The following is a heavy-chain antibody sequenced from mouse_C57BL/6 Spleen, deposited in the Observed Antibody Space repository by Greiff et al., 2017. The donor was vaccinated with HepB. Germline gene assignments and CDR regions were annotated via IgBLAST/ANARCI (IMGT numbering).Heavy chain of an antibody. CDR1: GFTFTDYY. Sequence: EVKVVESGGGLVQPGGSLSLSCAASGFTFTDYYMSWVRQPPGKALEWLGFIRNKANGYTTEYSASVKGRFTISRDNSQSILYLQMNALRAEDSATYYCARYRAGYAGDYWGQGTSVTVSS. D-gene: IGHD3-1*01. CDR3: ARYRAGYAGDY. CDR2: IRNKANGYTT. V-gene: IGHV7-3*01. J-gene: IGHJ4*01.